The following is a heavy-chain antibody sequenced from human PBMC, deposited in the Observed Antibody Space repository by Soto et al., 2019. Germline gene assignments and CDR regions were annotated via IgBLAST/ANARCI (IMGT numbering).Heavy chain of an antibody. CDR1: GLSFSDCG. CDR2: ISYDGSNK. V-gene: IGHV3-30*18. D-gene: IGHD3-22*01. Sequence: GGSLRLSCAAYGLSFSDCGMHWVRQAPGKGLEWVAVISYDGSNKYYADSVKGRFTISRDNSKNTLYLQMNTLRAEDTALYYCAKDNADNYESFSTLPGYYYAMVFRGQATSVTVFS. CDR3: AKDNADNYESFSTLPGYYYAMVF. J-gene: IGHJ6*02.